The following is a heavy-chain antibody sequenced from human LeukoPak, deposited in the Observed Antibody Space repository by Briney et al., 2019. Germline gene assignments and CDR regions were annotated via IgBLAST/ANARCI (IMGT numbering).Heavy chain of an antibody. CDR2: IRSGGSPI. CDR1: GFTFSSYS. J-gene: IGHJ4*02. Sequence: PGGSLRLSCAASGFTFSSYSMNWVRQAPGEGLERVSYIRSGGSPIYYADSVRGRFTISRDNDKNSLYLQMNSLRDEDTAVYYCVRDPDALDYWGQGTLVTVSS. CDR3: VRDPDALDY. V-gene: IGHV3-48*02.